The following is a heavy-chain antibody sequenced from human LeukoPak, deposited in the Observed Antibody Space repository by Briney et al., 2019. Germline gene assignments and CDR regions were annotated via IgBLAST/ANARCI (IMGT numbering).Heavy chain of an antibody. CDR3: ARSRGAWGSYRLDAFEI. D-gene: IGHD3-16*02. CDR2: INPNSGGT. V-gene: IGHV1-2*02. Sequence: ASVKVSCKASGYTFTGYYMHWVRQAPGQGLEWMGWINPNSGGTNYAQKFQGRVTMTRDTSISTAYMELSRLRSDDTAMYYCARSRGAWGSYRLDAFEIWGQGTMVTVSS. J-gene: IGHJ3*02. CDR1: GYTFTGYY.